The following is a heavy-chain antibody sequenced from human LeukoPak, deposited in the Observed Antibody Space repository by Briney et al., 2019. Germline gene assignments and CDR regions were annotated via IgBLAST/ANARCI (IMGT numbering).Heavy chain of an antibody. V-gene: IGHV4-34*01. J-gene: IGHJ4*02. Sequence: SETLSLTCAVYGGSFSGYYWSWIRQPPGKGLEWIGEINHSGSTNYNPSLKSRVTISVDTSKNQFSLKLSSVTAADTAVYYCARGGVFDYWGQGTLVTVSS. CDR1: GGSFSGYY. CDR3: ARGGVFDY. CDR2: INHSGST.